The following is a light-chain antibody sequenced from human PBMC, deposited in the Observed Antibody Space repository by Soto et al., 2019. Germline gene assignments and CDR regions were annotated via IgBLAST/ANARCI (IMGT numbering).Light chain of an antibody. CDR1: SSDVGGYNY. CDR3: CSYTSSGTWV. V-gene: IGLV2-14*01. CDR2: QVS. J-gene: IGLJ3*02. Sequence: QSALTQPASVSGSPGQSITISCTGTSSDVGGYNYVSWYQQYPGKAPKLMIYQVSYRRSGVSNRFSGCKSGNTASLTISGLQAEDEAYYYCCSYTSSGTWVFGGGTKLTVL.